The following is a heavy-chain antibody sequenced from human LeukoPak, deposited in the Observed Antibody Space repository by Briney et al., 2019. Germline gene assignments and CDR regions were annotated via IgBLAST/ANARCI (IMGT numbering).Heavy chain of an antibody. V-gene: IGHV4-4*07. CDR1: GGSISSYY. Sequence: SETLSLTCTVSGGSISSYYWNWIRQPAGKGLEWIGRVYTSGSTNYNPSLKSRVTMSVDKSKNQFSLKLSSVTDADTAVYYCARGPGDYFDYWGQGTLVTVSS. CDR3: ARGPGDYFDY. J-gene: IGHJ4*02. D-gene: IGHD4-17*01. CDR2: VYTSGST.